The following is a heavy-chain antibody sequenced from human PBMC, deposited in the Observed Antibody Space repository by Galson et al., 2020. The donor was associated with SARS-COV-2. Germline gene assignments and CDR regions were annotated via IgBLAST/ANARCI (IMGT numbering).Heavy chain of an antibody. J-gene: IGHJ4*02. CDR2: ISFDGFNK. CDR3: AREPQGGELFESVDY. Sequence: GGSLRLSCAASGFTFRSYAMHWVRQAPGKGLAWVAVISFDGFNKYYADTVKGRFTISRDNSKNTLYLQMNSLRTEDSAVYYWAREPQGGELFESVDYWGQGTLVTVAS. CDR1: GFTFRSYA. V-gene: IGHV3-30*04. D-gene: IGHD1-7*01.